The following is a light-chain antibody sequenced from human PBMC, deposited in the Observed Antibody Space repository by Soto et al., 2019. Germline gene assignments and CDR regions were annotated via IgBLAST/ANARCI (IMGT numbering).Light chain of an antibody. CDR2: EVS. V-gene: IGLV2-14*01. CDR3: SSYSISTAYL. J-gene: IGLJ1*01. Sequence: QSVLTQPASVSGSPGQSITISCTGTRSDVGGYDYVSWYQLHPGQAPKLMVFEVSNRPSGVSYRFSGSKSGNTASLTISGLQAEDEADYFCSSYSISTAYLFGTGTKVTVL. CDR1: RSDVGGYDY.